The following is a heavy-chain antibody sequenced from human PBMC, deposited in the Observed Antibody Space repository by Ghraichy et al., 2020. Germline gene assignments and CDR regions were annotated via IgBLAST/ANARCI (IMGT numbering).Heavy chain of an antibody. CDR2: ISYSGST. D-gene: IGHD4-17*01. Sequence: SETLSLTCTVSGGSISSYYCSWIRQPPGKGLEWIGDISYSGSTYYNPSLRSRVAISVDTSKNQFSLKLSSVTAADTAMYYCARARAYGDYRIHGVLPDYRGQGTLVTVSS. CDR1: GGSISSYY. J-gene: IGHJ4*02. CDR3: ARARAYGDYRIHGVLPDY. V-gene: IGHV4-59*01.